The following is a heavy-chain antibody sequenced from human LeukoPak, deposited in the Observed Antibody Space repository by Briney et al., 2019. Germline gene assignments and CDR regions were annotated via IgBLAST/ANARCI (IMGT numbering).Heavy chain of an antibody. CDR1: GYSISSGYY. D-gene: IGHD4-17*01. V-gene: IGHV4-38-2*01. J-gene: IGHJ5*02. CDR3: ARGTVTTPQYNWFDP. Sequence: SETLSLTCAVSGYSISSGYYWGWIRQPPGKGLEWSGSIYHSGSTYYNPSLKSRVTISVDTSKNQFSLKLSSVTAADTAVYYCARGTVTTPQYNWFDPWGQGTLVTVSS. CDR2: IYHSGST.